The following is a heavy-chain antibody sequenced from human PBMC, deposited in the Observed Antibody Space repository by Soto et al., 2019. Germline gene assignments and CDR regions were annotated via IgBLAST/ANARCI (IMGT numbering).Heavy chain of an antibody. CDR2: IFSNDEK. V-gene: IGHV2-26*01. CDR1: GFSLSNARMG. J-gene: IGHJ4*02. CDR3: ARLETGELLYSFDY. Sequence: SGPTLVNPTETLTLTRTVSGFSLSNARMGVSWIRQPPGKALEWLAHIFSNDEKSYSTSLKSRLTISKDTSKSQVVLTMTNMDPVDTATYYCARLETGELLYSFDYWGQGTLVTVSS. D-gene: IGHD1-26*01.